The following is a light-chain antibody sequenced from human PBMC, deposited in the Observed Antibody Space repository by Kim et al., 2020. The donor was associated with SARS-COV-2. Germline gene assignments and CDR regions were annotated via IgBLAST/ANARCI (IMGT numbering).Light chain of an antibody. V-gene: IGKV3-20*01. CDR1: QSVSSNY. CDR3: QQYGSSPRT. J-gene: IGKJ1*01. Sequence: SPGESAPLACRASQSVSSNYLDWYQERPGQAPRLLIYGASSRATGIPDRFSGSGSGTDFTLTISRLEPEDFAVYYCQQYGSSPRTFGQGTEVDIK. CDR2: GAS.